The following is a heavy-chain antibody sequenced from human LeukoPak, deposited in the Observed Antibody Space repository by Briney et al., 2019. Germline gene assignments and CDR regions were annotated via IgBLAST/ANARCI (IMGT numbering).Heavy chain of an antibody. D-gene: IGHD3-22*01. CDR1: GGSFSGYY. Sequence: SETLSLTCAVYGGSFSGYYWSWIRQPPGKGLEWIGYIYYSGSTNYNPSLKSRVTISVDTSKNQFSLKLSSVTAADTAVYYCARRAYDSRGYSFDYWGQGTLVTVSS. CDR2: IYYSGST. CDR3: ARRAYDSRGYSFDY. J-gene: IGHJ4*02. V-gene: IGHV4-59*08.